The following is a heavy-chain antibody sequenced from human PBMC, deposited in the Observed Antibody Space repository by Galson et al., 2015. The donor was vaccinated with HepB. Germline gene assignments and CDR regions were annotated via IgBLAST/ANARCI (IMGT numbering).Heavy chain of an antibody. V-gene: IGHV3-30*04. D-gene: IGHD3-22*01. J-gene: IGHJ6*02. CDR1: GFTFSSYA. CDR2: ISYDGSNK. CDR3: AKDLRRITMIVVADYYYGMDV. Sequence: SLRLSCAASGFTFSSYAMHWVRQAPGKGLEWVAVISYDGSNKYYADSVKGRFTISRDNSKNTLYLQMNSLRAEDTAVYYCAKDLRRITMIVVADYYYGMDVWGQGTTVTVSS.